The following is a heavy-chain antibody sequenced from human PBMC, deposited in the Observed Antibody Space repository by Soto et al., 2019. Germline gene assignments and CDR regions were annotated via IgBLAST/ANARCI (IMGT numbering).Heavy chain of an antibody. V-gene: IGHV3-48*02. D-gene: IGHD2-2*01. CDR3: ARDPSYCSSTSCYPLYYYYHGMDV. CDR2: ISSSSSTI. CDR1: GFTFSSYS. Sequence: EVQLVESGGGLVQPGGSLRLSCAASGFTFSSYSMNWVRQAPGKGLEWVSYISSSSSTIYYADSVKGRFTISRDNAKNSLYLQMNSLRDEDTAVYYCARDPSYCSSTSCYPLYYYYHGMDVWGQGTTVTVSS. J-gene: IGHJ6*02.